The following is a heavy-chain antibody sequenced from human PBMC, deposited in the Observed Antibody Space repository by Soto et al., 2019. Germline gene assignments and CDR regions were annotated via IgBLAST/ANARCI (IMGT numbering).Heavy chain of an antibody. CDR3: ARVAYCGGDCYRGFDP. D-gene: IGHD2-21*02. CDR2: IYHGST. CDR1: GASFSSDDYT. V-gene: IGHV4-30-2*01. J-gene: IGHJ5*02. Sequence: SEAPSDTCAVSGASFSSDDYTGSWRRQPPGKGLEWIGYIYHGSTYYNPSLKSRATISVDRAKNQLSLKLSSVTAADTAVYYCARVAYCGGDCYRGFDPWGQGTLVTVSS.